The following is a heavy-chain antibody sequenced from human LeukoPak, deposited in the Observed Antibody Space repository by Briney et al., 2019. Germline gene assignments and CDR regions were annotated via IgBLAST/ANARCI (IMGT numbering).Heavy chain of an antibody. CDR2: IYYSGST. D-gene: IGHD3-9*01. CDR1: GGSISSSSYY. J-gene: IGHJ4*02. V-gene: IGHV4-39*07. Sequence: SETLSLTCTVSGGSISSSSYYWGWIRQPPGKGLEWIGSIYYSGSTYYNPSLKSRVTISVDTSKNQFSLKLSSVTAADTAVYYCARTYYDILTGYYLDYWGQGSLVTVSS. CDR3: ARTYYDILTGYYLDY.